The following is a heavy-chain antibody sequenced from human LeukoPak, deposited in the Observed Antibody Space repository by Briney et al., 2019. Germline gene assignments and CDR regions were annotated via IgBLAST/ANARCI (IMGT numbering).Heavy chain of an antibody. D-gene: IGHD3-3*01. Sequence: SETLSLTCTVSGGSISSGGYYWSWIRQHPGKGLEWIGYIYYSGSTYYNPSLKSRVTISVDTSKNQFSLKLSSVTAADTAVYYCARERSLERLSTDAFDIWGQGTMVTVSS. V-gene: IGHV4-31*03. CDR1: GGSISSGGYY. CDR2: IYYSGST. CDR3: ARERSLERLSTDAFDI. J-gene: IGHJ3*02.